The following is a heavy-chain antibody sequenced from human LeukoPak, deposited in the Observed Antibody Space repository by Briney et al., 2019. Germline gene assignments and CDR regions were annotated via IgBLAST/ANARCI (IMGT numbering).Heavy chain of an antibody. D-gene: IGHD6-19*01. CDR3: ARDEDSSGWFTPLDAFDI. V-gene: IGHV3-33*08. CDR2: IWYDGSDA. Sequence: GSLRLSCAASGFTFRSNGMHWVRQAPGRGLEWVTYIWYDGSDADYADPVKGRFTISRDNSKNTLYLQMNSLRAEDTAVYYCARDEDSSGWFTPLDAFDIWGQGTMVTVSS. J-gene: IGHJ3*02. CDR1: GFTFRSNG.